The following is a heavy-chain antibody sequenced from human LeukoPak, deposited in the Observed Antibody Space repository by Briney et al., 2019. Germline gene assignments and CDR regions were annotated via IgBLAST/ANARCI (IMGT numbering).Heavy chain of an antibody. CDR1: GFTFTTYW. Sequence: PGGSLRLSCAASGFTFTTYWMSWVRQAPGKGLEWVANIKQDGTEKYYVDSVKGRFTISRDNAKNSLYLQMNSLRAEDTAVYYCARSDPYDFWSGYFFQQVILDAFDIWGQGTMVTVSS. J-gene: IGHJ3*02. V-gene: IGHV3-7*01. CDR2: IKQDGTEK. CDR3: ARSDPYDFWSGYFFQQVILDAFDI. D-gene: IGHD3-3*01.